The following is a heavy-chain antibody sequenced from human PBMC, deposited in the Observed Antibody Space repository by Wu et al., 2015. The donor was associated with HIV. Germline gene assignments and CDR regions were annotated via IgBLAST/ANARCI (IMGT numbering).Heavy chain of an antibody. V-gene: IGHV1-69*05. CDR3: AREDPYDSNAFDI. D-gene: IGHD3-22*01. CDR1: GGTFSSYA. CDR2: IIPIFGTA. J-gene: IGHJ3*02. Sequence: QVQLVQSGAEVKKPGSSVKVSCKASGGTFSSYAISWVRQAPGQGLEWMGGIIPIFGTANYAQKFQGRVTMTRDTSISTVYMELSSLRSDDTAVYYCAREDPYDSNAFDIWGQGTMVTVSS.